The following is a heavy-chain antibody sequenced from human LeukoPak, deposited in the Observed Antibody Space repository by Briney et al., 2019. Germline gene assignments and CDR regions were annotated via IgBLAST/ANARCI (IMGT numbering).Heavy chain of an antibody. J-gene: IGHJ4*02. CDR1: GFTFSSYA. Sequence: GGSLRLSCATSGFTFSSYAFYWIRQAPGKGLEWLTLISYDGNDKYYADSVKGRFSISRDNSKSMEFLQMNSLRPEDTAVYYCATSRGSWPDYFDYWGQGTLVTVSS. V-gene: IGHV3-30*04. CDR3: ATSRGSWPDYFDY. D-gene: IGHD6-13*01. CDR2: ISYDGNDK.